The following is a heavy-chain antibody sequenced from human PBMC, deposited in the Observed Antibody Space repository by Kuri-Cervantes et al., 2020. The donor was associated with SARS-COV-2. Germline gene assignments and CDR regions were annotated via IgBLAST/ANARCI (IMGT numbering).Heavy chain of an antibody. V-gene: IGHV2-70*04. CDR3: ARTSWIAVGGGFDY. J-gene: IGHJ4*02. CDR1: GFSLSSNGMR. D-gene: IGHD6-19*01. CDR2: FDWDGDK. Sequence: SGPTLVKPTQTPTLTCTFSGFSLSSNGMRVSWIRQSPGKALEWLARFDWDGDKFYRPSLKTRLTISKDTSKNQVVLRMTNMDPGDTATYYCARTSWIAVGGGFDYWGQGILVTVSS.